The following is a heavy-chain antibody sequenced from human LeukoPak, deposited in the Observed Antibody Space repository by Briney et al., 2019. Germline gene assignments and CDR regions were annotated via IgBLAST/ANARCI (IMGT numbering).Heavy chain of an antibody. Sequence: PSETLSLTCAVSGGSISSGGYSWSWIRQPPGKGLEWIGEINHSGSTNYNPSLKSRVTISVDTSKNQFSLKLSSVTAADTAVHYCARGRGTMIVRAGSYFDYWGQGTLVTVSS. V-gene: IGHV4-34*01. CDR2: INHSGST. J-gene: IGHJ4*02. D-gene: IGHD3-22*01. CDR3: ARGRGTMIVRAGSYFDY. CDR1: GGSISSGGYS.